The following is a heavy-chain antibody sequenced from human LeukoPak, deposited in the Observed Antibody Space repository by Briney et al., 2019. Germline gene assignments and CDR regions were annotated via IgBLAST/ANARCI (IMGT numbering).Heavy chain of an antibody. D-gene: IGHD3-22*01. CDR1: GFTFSSYE. V-gene: IGHV3-48*03. CDR2: ISSSGSTI. J-gene: IGHJ4*02. Sequence: GGSLRLSCAASGFTFSSYEMNWVRQAPGKGLEWVSYISSSGSTIYYADSVKGRFTISRDNAKSSLYLQMNSLRAEDTAVYYCARLLHKRNYDSAVYYGYWGQGTLVTVSS. CDR3: ARLLHKRNYDSAVYYGY.